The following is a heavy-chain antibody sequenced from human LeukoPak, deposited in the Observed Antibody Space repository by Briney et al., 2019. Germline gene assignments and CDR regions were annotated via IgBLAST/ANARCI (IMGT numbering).Heavy chain of an antibody. CDR1: GFTFSSYG. D-gene: IGHD6-13*01. J-gene: IGHJ4*02. CDR3: AKDFYRDIAAAGTS. Sequence: GRSLRLSCAASGFTFSSYGMHWVRQAPGKGLEGVAVISYDGSNKYYADSVKGRFTISRDNSKNTLYLQMNSLRAEDTAVYYCAKDFYRDIAAAGTSWGQGTLVTVSS. CDR2: ISYDGSNK. V-gene: IGHV3-30*18.